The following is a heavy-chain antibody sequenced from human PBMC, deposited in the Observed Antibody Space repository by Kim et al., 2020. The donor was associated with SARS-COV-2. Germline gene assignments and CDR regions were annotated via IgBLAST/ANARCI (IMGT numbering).Heavy chain of an antibody. Sequence: GGSLRLSCAASGFTVSTSYLSWVRQAPGRGLEWVSVIWRGGTTHYADSVKGRFTISRDDSKNTLFLQMDSLRADDTADYHCSRDHGHGTGCLEVDPWGPG. J-gene: IGHJ5*02. D-gene: IGHD2-8*02. CDR3: SRDHGHGTGCLEVDP. V-gene: IGHV3-53*01. CDR2: IWRGGTT. CDR1: GFTVSTSY.